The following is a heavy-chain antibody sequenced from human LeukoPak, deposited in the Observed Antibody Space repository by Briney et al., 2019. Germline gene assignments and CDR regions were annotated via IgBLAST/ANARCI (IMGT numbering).Heavy chain of an antibody. V-gene: IGHV3-74*01. D-gene: IGHD2-15*01. CDR2: INTQGTYT. J-gene: IGHJ4*02. CDR3: VIDLGDYNDF. Sequence: GGSLRLSCAVSGITFSSYWMHWVRQDPGRGLLWVSRINTQGTYTSYADSVKGRFTISRDNAKNTLYLQMSSLRADDTAVYYCVIDLGDYNDFWGQGTLVSVSS. CDR1: GITFSSYW.